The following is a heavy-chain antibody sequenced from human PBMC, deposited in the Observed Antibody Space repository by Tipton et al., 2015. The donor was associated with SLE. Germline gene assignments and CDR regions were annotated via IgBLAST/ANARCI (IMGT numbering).Heavy chain of an antibody. V-gene: IGHV4-34*01. J-gene: IGHJ3*02. CDR3: AREWGDAFDI. Sequence: TLSLTCAVYGGSFSGYYWSWIRQPPGKGLKWIGEINHSGGTNYNPSLKSRVTISVDTSKNQFSLKLSSVTAADTAVYYCAREWGDAFDIWGQGTMVTVSS. CDR2: INHSGGT. CDR1: GGSFSGYY. D-gene: IGHD2-8*01.